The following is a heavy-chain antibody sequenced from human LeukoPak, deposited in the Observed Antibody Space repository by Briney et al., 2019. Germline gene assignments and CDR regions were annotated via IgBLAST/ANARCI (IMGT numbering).Heavy chain of an antibody. CDR2: INHSGST. D-gene: IGHD3-22*01. Sequence: SETLSLTCAVYGGSFSGYYWSWIRQPPGKGLEWIGEINHSGSTNYNPSLKSRVTMTRDTSTSTVYMELSSLRSEDTAVYYCASEPDYDSSGYLWGQGTLVTVSS. V-gene: IGHV4-34*10. J-gene: IGHJ5*02. CDR3: ASEPDYDSSGYL. CDR1: GGSFSGYY.